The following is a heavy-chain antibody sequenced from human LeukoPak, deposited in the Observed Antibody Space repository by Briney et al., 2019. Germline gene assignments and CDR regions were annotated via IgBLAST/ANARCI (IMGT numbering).Heavy chain of an antibody. D-gene: IGHD3-22*01. CDR1: GGSISRDDYY. CDR3: ARGYYYVNY. Sequence: SETLSLTCTVSGGSISRDDYYWSWMRQPPGKGLEWIGYIYYSGSTYYNPSLNSRATISVDTSKTQFSLKLSSVTAADTAVYYCARGYYYVNYWGQGTLVTVSP. J-gene: IGHJ4*02. CDR2: IYYSGST. V-gene: IGHV4-30-4*08.